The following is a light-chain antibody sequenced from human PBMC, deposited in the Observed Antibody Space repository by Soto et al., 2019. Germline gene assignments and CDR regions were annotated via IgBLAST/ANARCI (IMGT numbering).Light chain of an antibody. CDR3: QQYENWPPAVT. V-gene: IGKV3-15*01. J-gene: IGKJ4*01. Sequence: DIVLTQSPATLSVSPGERATLSCRASLPISNKFAWYQQRPGQSLRLLIYGASARAHGVPARFSGSGSGTEFTLTISSLQSEDLAVYYCQQYENWPPAVTFGGGTNVEIK. CDR1: LPISNK. CDR2: GAS.